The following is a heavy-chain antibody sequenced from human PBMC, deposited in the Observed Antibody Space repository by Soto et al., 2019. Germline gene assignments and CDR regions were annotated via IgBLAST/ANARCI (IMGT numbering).Heavy chain of an antibody. Sequence: GGSLRLSCAASGFTFSSYDMHWVRQATGKGLEWVSAIGTAGDTYYPGSVKGRFTISRENAKNSLYLQMNSLRAEDTAVYYCARGVTMVRGVIYSEGMDVWGQGTTVTVSS. V-gene: IGHV3-13*01. CDR1: GFTFSSYD. CDR2: IGTAGDT. CDR3: ARGVTMVRGVIYSEGMDV. J-gene: IGHJ6*02. D-gene: IGHD3-10*01.